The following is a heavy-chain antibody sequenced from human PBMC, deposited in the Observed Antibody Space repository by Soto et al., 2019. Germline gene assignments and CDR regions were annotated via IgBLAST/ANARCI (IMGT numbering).Heavy chain of an antibody. Sequence: VESLTISCKDSGYSFTSYWIVWVRQMPGKGLEWMGIIYPGDSDTRYSPSFQGQVTISADKSISTAYLQWSSLKASDTAMYYCAATIAVAGMGTFNAFDIWGQGTMVTVSS. CDR1: GYSFTSYW. D-gene: IGHD6-19*01. J-gene: IGHJ3*02. V-gene: IGHV5-51*01. CDR3: AATIAVAGMGTFNAFDI. CDR2: IYPGDSDT.